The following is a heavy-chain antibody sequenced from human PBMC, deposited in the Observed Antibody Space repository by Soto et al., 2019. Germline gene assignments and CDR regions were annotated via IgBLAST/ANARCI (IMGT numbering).Heavy chain of an antibody. CDR1: GGSFSGYY. Sequence: SETLSLTCAVYGGSFSGYYWSWIRQPPGKGLEWIGEINHSGSTNYSPSLKSRVTISVDTSKNQFSLKLRSVTAADTAVYYCASLGGTTDYNWFDPWGQGTLVTVSS. CDR3: ASLGGTTDYNWFDP. CDR2: INHSGST. V-gene: IGHV4-34*01. D-gene: IGHD2-15*01. J-gene: IGHJ5*02.